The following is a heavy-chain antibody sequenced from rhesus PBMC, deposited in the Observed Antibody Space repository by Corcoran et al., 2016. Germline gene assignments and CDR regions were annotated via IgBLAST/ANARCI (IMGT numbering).Heavy chain of an antibody. CDR3: TRVGVRSNFDY. Sequence: EVQLVESGGGLVQPGGSLRLSCAASGFTFSSYDMSWVRQAPGKGLEWVSYISYTGKNRYYADSVKGRFTISRDNAKNSLSLQMSSLRAEDTAVYYCTRVGVRSNFDYWGQGVLVTVSS. V-gene: IGHV3-136*01. J-gene: IGHJ4*01. D-gene: IGHD3-16*01. CDR1: GFTFSSYD. CDR2: ISYTGKNR.